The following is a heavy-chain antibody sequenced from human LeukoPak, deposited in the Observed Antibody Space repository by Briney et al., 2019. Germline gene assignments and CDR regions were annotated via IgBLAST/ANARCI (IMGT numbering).Heavy chain of an antibody. Sequence: GGSLRLSCAASGVAFNTYSMNWVRQAPGKGLEWVSYIRSDSSIIYYADSVKGRFTMSRDNSKNSLYLQMNSLRVEDTAVYFCARVQAGKWDFDYWGQGTLVTVSS. CDR3: ARVQAGKWDFDY. J-gene: IGHJ4*02. D-gene: IGHD2-8*01. CDR1: GVAFNTYS. V-gene: IGHV3-48*01. CDR2: IRSDSSII.